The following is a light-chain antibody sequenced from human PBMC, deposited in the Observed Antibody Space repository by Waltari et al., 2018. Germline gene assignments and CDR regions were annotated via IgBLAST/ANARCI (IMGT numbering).Light chain of an antibody. CDR1: SSHIGSNT. CDR3: APWDDSLNGWV. J-gene: IGLJ3*02. CDR2: SNN. Sequence: QSVLTQPPSASGTPGQRVTIPCSGSSSHIGSNTVTWYQQLPGAAPKLLIYSNNQRPSGVPDRFSGSKSGTSASLAIDGLQSEDEADYYCAPWDDSLNGWVFGGGTKLTVL. V-gene: IGLV1-44*01.